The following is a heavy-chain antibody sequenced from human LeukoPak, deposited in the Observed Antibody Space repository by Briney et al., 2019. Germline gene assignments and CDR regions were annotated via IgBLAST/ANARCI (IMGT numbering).Heavy chain of an antibody. CDR1: GFTFSSYA. J-gene: IGHJ4*02. CDR2: ISSNGGST. CDR3: VKGPYYYGSGSYARLVY. Sequence: GGSLRLSCSASGFTFSSYAMHWVRQAPGKGLEYVSAISSNGGSTYYADSVKGRFTISRDNSKNTLYLQMGSLRAEDTAVYYCVKGPYYYGSGSYARLVYWGQGTLVTVSS. D-gene: IGHD3-10*01. V-gene: IGHV3-64D*06.